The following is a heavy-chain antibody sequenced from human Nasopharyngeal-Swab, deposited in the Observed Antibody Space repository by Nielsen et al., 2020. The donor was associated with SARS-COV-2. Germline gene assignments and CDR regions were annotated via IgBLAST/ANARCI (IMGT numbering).Heavy chain of an antibody. CDR2: IYVGGGT. CDR1: RFSVSDFY. D-gene: IGHD3-22*01. CDR3: AKRDDYYESSGLGD. Sequence: GESLKISCAASRFSVSDFYMSWVRQAPGKGLEWVSIIYVGGGTYYADSVKDRFIISRDNSKNTLYLQMNSLRAEDTAVYYCAKRDDYYESSGLGDWGQGTLVTVSS. J-gene: IGHJ4*02. V-gene: IGHV3-66*04.